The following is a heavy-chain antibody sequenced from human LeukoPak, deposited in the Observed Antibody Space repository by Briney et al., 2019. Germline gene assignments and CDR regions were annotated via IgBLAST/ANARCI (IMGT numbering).Heavy chain of an antibody. V-gene: IGHV1-2*02. CDR2: INPNSGGT. D-gene: IGHD2-2*01. Sequence: ASVKVSCKASGYTFTGYYMHWVRQAPGQGLEWMGWINPNSGGTNYAQKFQGRVTMTRDTSISTAYMELSRLRSDDTAVYYCARVKCSSTSCYGPIYYYYGMDAWGQGTTVTVSS. CDR1: GYTFTGYY. CDR3: ARVKCSSTSCYGPIYYYYGMDA. J-gene: IGHJ6*02.